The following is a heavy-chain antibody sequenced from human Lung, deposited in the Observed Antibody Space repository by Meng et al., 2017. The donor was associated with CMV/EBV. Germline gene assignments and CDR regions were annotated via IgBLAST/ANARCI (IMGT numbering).Heavy chain of an antibody. CDR1: GYTFTGYY. CDR2: INPNSGGT. V-gene: IGHV1-2*02. CDR3: ARGLAVAGTSHFDY. J-gene: IGHJ4*02. D-gene: IGHD6-19*01. Sequence: SXXVSXXASGYTFTGYYMHWVRQAPGQGLEWMGWINPNSGGTNYAQKFQGRVTMTRDTSISTAYMELSRLRSDDTAVYYCARGLAVAGTSHFDYWVQGTXVTVSS.